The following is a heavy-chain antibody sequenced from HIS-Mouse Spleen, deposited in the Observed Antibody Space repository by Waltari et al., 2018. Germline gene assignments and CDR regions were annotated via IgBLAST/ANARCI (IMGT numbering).Heavy chain of an antibody. Sequence: QLQLQESGPGLVKPSETLSLTCTVPGGSIRISRYYWGWIRQPPGKGLEWIGSIYDSGSTYYNPSLKSRVTISVDTSKNQFSLKLSSVTAADTAVYYCAREIPYSSSWYDWYFDLWGRGTLVTVSS. D-gene: IGHD6-13*01. CDR3: AREIPYSSSWYDWYFDL. CDR1: GGSIRISRYY. CDR2: IYDSGST. V-gene: IGHV4-39*07. J-gene: IGHJ2*01.